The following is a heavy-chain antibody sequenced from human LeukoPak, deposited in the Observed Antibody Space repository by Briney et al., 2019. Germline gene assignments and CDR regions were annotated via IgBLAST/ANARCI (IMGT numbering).Heavy chain of an antibody. D-gene: IGHD3-22*01. Sequence: SETLSLTCTVSGGSISSSSYDWGWIRQPPGKGLEWIGSIYYSGSTYYNPSLKSRVTISVDTSKNQFSLKLSSVTAADTAVYYCARQGITMIEASFDYWGQGTLVTVSS. CDR1: GGSISSSSYD. V-gene: IGHV4-39*01. CDR2: IYYSGST. J-gene: IGHJ4*02. CDR3: ARQGITMIEASFDY.